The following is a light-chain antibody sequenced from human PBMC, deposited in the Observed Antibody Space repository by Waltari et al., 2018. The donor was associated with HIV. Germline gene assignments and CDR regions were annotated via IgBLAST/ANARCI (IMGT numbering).Light chain of an antibody. CDR3: QQYGSSPWT. V-gene: IGKV3-20*01. Sequence: EIVLTQSPGTLSLSQGEIATLTCRASQSVSSSYLAWYQQKPGQAPRLPTYGASSRATGIPDRFSGSGSGTDFTLTISRLEPEDFAVYYCQQYGSSPWTFGQGTKVEIK. CDR1: QSVSSSY. CDR2: GAS. J-gene: IGKJ1*01.